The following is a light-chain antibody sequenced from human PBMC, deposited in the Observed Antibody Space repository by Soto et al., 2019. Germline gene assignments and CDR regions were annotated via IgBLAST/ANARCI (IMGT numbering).Light chain of an antibody. V-gene: IGKV4-1*01. J-gene: IGKJ1*01. CDR1: QNILYTSNNKNY. Sequence: DIVLTQSPESLAVSLGERATINCKSSQNILYTSNNKNYLAWYQQKVGQPPRLLISWTSTRESWVPDRFSGSGSGTDFTLTISSLQAEDVAVYFCQQYFNTPRTFGQGTRVEV. CDR2: WTS. CDR3: QQYFNTPRT.